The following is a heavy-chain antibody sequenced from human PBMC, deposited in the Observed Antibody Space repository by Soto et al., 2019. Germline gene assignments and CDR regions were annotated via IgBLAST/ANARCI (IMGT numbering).Heavy chain of an antibody. J-gene: IGHJ4*02. CDR2: IYSGGST. D-gene: IGHD5-18*01. V-gene: IGHV3-66*04. CDR3: ARHGYNYGGGYFDY. Sequence: EVQLVESGGGLVQPGGSLRLSCAASGVTVSSNYMSWVRQAPGKGLEWVSVIYSGGSTYYADSVKGRFTISRDNSKNTLYLQTNSLRAEDTAVYYWARHGYNYGGGYFDYWGQGTLVTVSS. CDR1: GVTVSSNY.